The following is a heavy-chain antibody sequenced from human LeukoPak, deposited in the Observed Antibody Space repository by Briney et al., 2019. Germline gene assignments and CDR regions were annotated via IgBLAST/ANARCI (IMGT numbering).Heavy chain of an antibody. CDR2: IGGSGGGT. J-gene: IGHJ5*02. Sequence: GGSLRLSCEASGSAFSRYGTNWVRQAPGKGLEWVAWIGGSGGGTSYVDSVKGRFTISRDNSKNAVFLQMNSLRAEDTGVYYCANRISGSSSWGQGTLVTVSS. CDR1: GSAFSRYG. V-gene: IGHV3-23*01. CDR3: ANRISGSSS. D-gene: IGHD3-10*01.